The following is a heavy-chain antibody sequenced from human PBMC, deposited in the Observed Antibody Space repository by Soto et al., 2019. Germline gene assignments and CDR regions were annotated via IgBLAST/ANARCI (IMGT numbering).Heavy chain of an antibody. J-gene: IGHJ3*02. D-gene: IGHD2-2*01. V-gene: IGHV3-74*03. CDR3: AREAGYCSRTSCYRRAFDT. Sequence: EVQLVESGGDLVQPGGSLSLSCAASGFTFSGHWMHWVRQVPGKGLEWVSRINTDGGSSAYADSVKGRFAISQDNAKNTLYLHMNGLRAEDTAVYYCAREAGYCSRTSCYRRAFDTWGQGTTVTVSS. CDR2: INTDGGSS. CDR1: GFTFSGHW.